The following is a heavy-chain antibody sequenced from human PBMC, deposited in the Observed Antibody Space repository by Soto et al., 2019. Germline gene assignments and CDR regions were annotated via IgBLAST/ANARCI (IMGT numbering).Heavy chain of an antibody. CDR3: ARGTYGDYSPYYYGMDV. D-gene: IGHD4-17*01. V-gene: IGHV4-39*02. CDR1: GGSMSSGTYY. CDR2: IYYSGTT. J-gene: IGHJ6*02. Sequence: SETLSLTCAVSGGSMSSGTYYWGWIRQPPGKGLDWIGSIYYSGTTYYSPSLKSRVAISVDTSKNHFSLRLRSVTAADTAVYYCARGTYGDYSPYYYGMDVWGQGTTVTVSS.